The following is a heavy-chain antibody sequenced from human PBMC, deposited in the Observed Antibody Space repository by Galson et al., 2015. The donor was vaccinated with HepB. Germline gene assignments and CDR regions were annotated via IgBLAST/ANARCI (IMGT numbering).Heavy chain of an antibody. CDR2: ISWNSGSI. Sequence: SLRLSCAASGFTFDDYAMHWVRQAPGKGLEWVSGISWNSGSIGYADSVKGRFTISRDNAKNSLYLQMNSLRAEDTALYYCAKDPSGYYSSGSPYYFDYWGQGTLVTVSS. CDR1: GFTFDDYA. V-gene: IGHV3-9*01. D-gene: IGHD3-22*01. CDR3: AKDPSGYYSSGSPYYFDY. J-gene: IGHJ4*02.